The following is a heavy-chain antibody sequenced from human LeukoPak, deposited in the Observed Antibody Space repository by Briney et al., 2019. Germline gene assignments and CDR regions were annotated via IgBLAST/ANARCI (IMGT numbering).Heavy chain of an antibody. D-gene: IGHD2-2*01. J-gene: IGHJ4*02. V-gene: IGHV3-23*01. CDR1: GFTFSSYA. CDR3: AKDNERIVPAAIGY. CDR2: ISDSGGNT. Sequence: GVSLRLSCAASGFTFSSYAMSWVRQAPGKGLEWVSTISDSGGNTYYADSVKGRFTISRDNSKNTLYLQMNSLRAEDTAVYYCAKDNERIVPAAIGYWGQGTLVTVSS.